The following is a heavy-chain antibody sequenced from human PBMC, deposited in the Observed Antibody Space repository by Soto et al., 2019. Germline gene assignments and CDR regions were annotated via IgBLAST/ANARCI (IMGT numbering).Heavy chain of an antibody. CDR2: IYYSGST. CDR1: GGSISSYY. Sequence: PSETLSLTCTVSGGSISSYYWSWIRQPPGKGLEWIGYIYYSGSTNYNPSLKSRVTISVDTSKNQFSLKLSSVTAADTAVYYCARHSNHDAFDSWGQGTMVTVSS. J-gene: IGHJ3*02. D-gene: IGHD4-4*01. CDR3: ARHSNHDAFDS. V-gene: IGHV4-59*08.